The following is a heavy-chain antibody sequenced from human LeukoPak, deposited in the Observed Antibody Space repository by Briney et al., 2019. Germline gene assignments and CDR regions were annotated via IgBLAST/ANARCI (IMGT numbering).Heavy chain of an antibody. CDR2: ISGSGGST. V-gene: IGHV3-23*01. J-gene: IGHJ4*02. D-gene: IGHD6-19*01. CDR1: GGSISSGGYY. Sequence: PSETLSLTCTISGGSISSGGYYWSWVRQAPGKGLEWVSAISGSGGSTYYADSVKGRFTISRDNSKNTLYLQMNSLRAEDTAVYYCAKDKAQKRSRAVAGSSSDYWGQGTLVTVSS. CDR3: AKDKAQKRSRAVAGSSSDY.